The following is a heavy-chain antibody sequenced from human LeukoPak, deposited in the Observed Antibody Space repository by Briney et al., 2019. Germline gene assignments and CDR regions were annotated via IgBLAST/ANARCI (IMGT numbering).Heavy chain of an antibody. CDR3: AKSSRSSTWYGGEAFDF. Sequence: GASVKVSCKASGGTFSSYAISWVRQAPGQGLEWMGWISAFDGNTNYAQKFQGRVSMTTDTSTGTAYMDLRSLAPDDTAIYYCAKSSRSSTWYGGEAFDFWGQGTTVTVSS. D-gene: IGHD6-13*01. J-gene: IGHJ3*01. V-gene: IGHV1-18*01. CDR2: ISAFDGNT. CDR1: GGTFSSYA.